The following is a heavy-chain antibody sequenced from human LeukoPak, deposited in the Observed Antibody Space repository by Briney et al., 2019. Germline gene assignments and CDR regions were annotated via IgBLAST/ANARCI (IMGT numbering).Heavy chain of an antibody. CDR2: MYTSGST. CDR3: ARRRRLYYGSLGGYFDY. CDR1: GGSINSGAYY. D-gene: IGHD3-10*01. J-gene: IGHJ4*02. V-gene: IGHV4-61*02. Sequence: SQTLSLTCTVSGGSINSGAYYWSWIRQPAGKGLEWIGRMYTSGSTNYNPSLKSRVTISRDTSKNQFSLRLNSVTAADTAVYYCARRRRLYYGSLGGYFDYWGQGTLVTVSS.